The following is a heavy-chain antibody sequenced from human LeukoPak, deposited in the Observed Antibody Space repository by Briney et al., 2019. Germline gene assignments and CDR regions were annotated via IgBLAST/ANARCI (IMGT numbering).Heavy chain of an antibody. J-gene: IGHJ4*02. V-gene: IGHV3-74*01. CDR3: AREKELRYFDTPFDY. Sequence: PGGSLRLSCAASGFTFSSYWMHWVRQAPGKGLVWVSRINSDGSSTSYADSVKGRFTISRDNAKNTLYLQMNSLRAEDTAAYYCAREKELRYFDTPFDYWGQGTLVTVSS. CDR1: GFTFSSYW. CDR2: INSDGSST. D-gene: IGHD3-9*01.